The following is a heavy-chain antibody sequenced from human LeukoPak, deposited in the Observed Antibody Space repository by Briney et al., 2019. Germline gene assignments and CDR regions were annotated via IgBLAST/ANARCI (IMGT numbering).Heavy chain of an antibody. Sequence: PGGSLRLSCAASGLTFSSYAMSWVRQAPGKGLEWVSAISGSGGSTYYADSVKGRFTISRDNSKNTLYLQMNSLRAEDTAVYYCAKATGDRFTYYFDYWGQGTLVTVSS. CDR3: AKATGDRFTYYFDY. V-gene: IGHV3-23*01. CDR2: ISGSGGST. J-gene: IGHJ4*02. D-gene: IGHD7-27*01. CDR1: GLTFSSYA.